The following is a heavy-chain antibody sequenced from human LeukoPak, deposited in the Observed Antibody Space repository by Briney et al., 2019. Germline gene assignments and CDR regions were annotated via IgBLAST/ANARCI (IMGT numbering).Heavy chain of an antibody. CDR3: ARDGRDTYYYDSSGFYLDY. J-gene: IGHJ4*02. CDR1: GFTFSSYA. CDR2: ISYDGSNK. Sequence: GGSLRLSCAASGFTFSSYAMHWVRQAPGKGLEWVAVISYDGSNKYYADSVKGRFTISRDNSKNTLYLQMNSLRAEDTAVYYCARDGRDTYYYDSSGFYLDYWGQGTLVTVSS. D-gene: IGHD3-22*01. V-gene: IGHV3-30-3*01.